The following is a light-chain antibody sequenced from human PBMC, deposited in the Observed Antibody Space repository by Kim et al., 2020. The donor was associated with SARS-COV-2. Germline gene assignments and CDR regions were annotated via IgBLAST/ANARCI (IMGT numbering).Light chain of an antibody. CDR2: WAS. CDR1: QSVLHTSRIKYY. Sequence: ATIRCKYSQSVLHTSRIKYYLSWYQHKPGQPPKLLIYWASTRGSAVPDRFSGSGSGTDFTLTISSLQAEDVAVYYCQQYYVNPLTFGQGTRLEIK. V-gene: IGKV4-1*01. J-gene: IGKJ5*01. CDR3: QQYYVNPLT.